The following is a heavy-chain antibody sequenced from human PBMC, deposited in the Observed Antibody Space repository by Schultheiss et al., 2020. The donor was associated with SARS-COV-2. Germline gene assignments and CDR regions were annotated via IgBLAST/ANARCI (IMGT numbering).Heavy chain of an antibody. D-gene: IGHD3-22*01. CDR2: IRPGGDEK. Sequence: GGSLRLSCAASGFNFNTYWMSWVRQAPGKGLEWVANIRPGGDEKYYVDSVKGRFTISRDNAKNSLYLQMNSLRAEDTAVYYCARGDYYDSSGYYIDAFDIWGQGTMVTGSS. J-gene: IGHJ3*02. CDR1: GFNFNTYW. CDR3: ARGDYYDSSGYYIDAFDI. V-gene: IGHV3-7*01.